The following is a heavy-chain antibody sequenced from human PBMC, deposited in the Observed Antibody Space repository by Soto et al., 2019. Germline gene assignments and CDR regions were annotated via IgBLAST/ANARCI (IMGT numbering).Heavy chain of an antibody. V-gene: IGHV1-18*04. Sequence: GASVKVSCKASGYTFTSYGISWVRQAPGQGLEWMGWISAYNGNTNYAQKLQGRVTMTTDTSTSTAYMELRSLRSDDTAVYYCARDRLRYSSSPRHYYYGMDVWGQGTTVTVSS. CDR2: ISAYNGNT. CDR1: GYTFTSYG. CDR3: ARDRLRYSSSPRHYYYGMDV. D-gene: IGHD6-6*01. J-gene: IGHJ6*02.